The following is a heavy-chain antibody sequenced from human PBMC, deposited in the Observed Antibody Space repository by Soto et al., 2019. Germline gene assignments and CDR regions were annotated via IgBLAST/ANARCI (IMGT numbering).Heavy chain of an antibody. CDR2: IYYTGST. Sequence: VSLTCTVSGGSVNTAPYHWSWIRQSPRNGLEWIGNIYYTGSTNYNPPFESRVAISLETSNHQFSLRLTSLTAADTAVYFCARDQQFDYDTSGSYPYYDFCAQGSSDTVCS. V-gene: IGHV4-61*01. CDR1: GGSVNTAPYH. D-gene: IGHD3-22*01. CDR3: ARDQQFDYDTSGSYPYYDF. J-gene: IGHJ4*02.